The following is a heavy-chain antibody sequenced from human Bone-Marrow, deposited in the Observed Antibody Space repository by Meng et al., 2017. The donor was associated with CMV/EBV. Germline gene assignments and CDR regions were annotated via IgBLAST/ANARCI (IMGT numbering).Heavy chain of an antibody. CDR1: GYTFTSYG. CDR3: ASKTLGYCSVTRCDAFDI. CDR2: ISGFNADT. D-gene: IGHD2-2*01. V-gene: IGHV1-18*01. Sequence: ASVKVSCKASGYTFTSYGISWVRQAPGQGLEWMGWISGFNADTNFAQKFRGRVTVTIDTSTNTAYMELRSLRSDDTAVYYCASKTLGYCSVTRCDAFDIWGQGTMVTVSS. J-gene: IGHJ3*02.